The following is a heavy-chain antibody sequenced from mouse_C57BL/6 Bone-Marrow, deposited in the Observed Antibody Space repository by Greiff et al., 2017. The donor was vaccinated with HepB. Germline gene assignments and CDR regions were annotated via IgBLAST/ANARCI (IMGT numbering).Heavy chain of an antibody. CDR3: ARWESPYFDV. J-gene: IGHJ1*03. D-gene: IGHD4-1*01. Sequence: VQGVESGAELAKPGASVKLSCKASGYTFTSYWMHWVKQRPGQGLEWIGYINPSSGYTKYNQKFKDKATLTADKSSSTAYMQLSSLTYEDSAVYYCARWESPYFDVWGTVTTVTVSS. CDR1: GYTFTSYW. CDR2: INPSSGYT. V-gene: IGHV1-7*01.